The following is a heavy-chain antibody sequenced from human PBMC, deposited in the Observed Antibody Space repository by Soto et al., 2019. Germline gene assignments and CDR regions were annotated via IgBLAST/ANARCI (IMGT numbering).Heavy chain of an antibody. CDR2: ISYDGSNK. V-gene: IGHV3-30*18. J-gene: IGHJ3*02. CDR1: GFTFSSYG. CDR3: AKSPYYYDSSGYPDAFDI. D-gene: IGHD3-22*01. Sequence: HPGGSLRLSCAASGFTFSSYGMHWVRQAPGKGLEWVAVISYDGSNKYYADSVKGRFTISRDNSKNTLYLQMNSLRAEDTAVYYCAKSPYYYDSSGYPDAFDIWGQGTMVTVSS.